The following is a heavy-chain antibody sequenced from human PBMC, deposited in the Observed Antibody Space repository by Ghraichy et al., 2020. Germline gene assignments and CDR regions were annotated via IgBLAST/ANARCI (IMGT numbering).Heavy chain of an antibody. Sequence: SVKVSCKASGGTFSSYAISWVRQAPGQGLEWMGGIIPIFGIANYAQKFQGRVTITADESTSTAYMELSSLRSEDTAVYYCARDQEAAAGTRRSIGNYYYYYYMDVWGKGTTVTVSS. J-gene: IGHJ6*03. CDR2: IIPIFGIA. CDR3: ARDQEAAAGTRRSIGNYYYYYYMDV. CDR1: GGTFSSYA. D-gene: IGHD6-13*01. V-gene: IGHV1-69*13.